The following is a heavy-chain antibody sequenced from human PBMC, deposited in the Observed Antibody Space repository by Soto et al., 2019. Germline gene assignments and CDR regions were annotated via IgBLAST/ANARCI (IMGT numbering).Heavy chain of an antibody. CDR3: ATDTIFGPEAFDI. CDR2: ISAYNGNT. J-gene: IGHJ3*02. CDR1: GYPFTNSG. Sequence: QAQLVQSGAELKKPGASVKVSCKASGYPFTNSGISWVRQAPGQGLEWMGWISAYNGNTNYAQNLQGRVSMTTDTSTSTAYLELRSLRSDDTAVYFCATDTIFGPEAFDIWGQGTLVTVTS. V-gene: IGHV1-18*01. D-gene: IGHD3-3*01.